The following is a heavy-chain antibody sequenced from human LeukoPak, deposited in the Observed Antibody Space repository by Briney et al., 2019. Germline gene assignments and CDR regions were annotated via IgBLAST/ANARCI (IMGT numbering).Heavy chain of an antibody. D-gene: IGHD2-2*01. Sequence: SETLSLTCAVYGGSFSGYYWSWIRQPPGKGLEWIGEINHSGSTNYNPSLKSRVTISVDTSKNQFSLKLSSVTAADTAVYYCARDCSSTSCPHTTEGGFDPWGQGTLVTVSS. CDR2: INHSGST. J-gene: IGHJ5*02. V-gene: IGHV4-34*01. CDR1: GGSFSGYY. CDR3: ARDCSSTSCPHTTEGGFDP.